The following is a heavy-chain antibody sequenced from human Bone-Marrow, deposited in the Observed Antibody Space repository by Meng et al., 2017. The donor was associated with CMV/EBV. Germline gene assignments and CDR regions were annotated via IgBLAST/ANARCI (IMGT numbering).Heavy chain of an antibody. CDR3: AKFVRVVVVPAASD. Sequence: GESLKISCAASGFTFSSYDMHWVRQATGKGLEWVSAIGTAGDTYYPGSVKGRFTISRDNSKNTLYLQMNSLRAEDTAVYYCAKFVRVVVVPAASDWGQGTLVTVSS. V-gene: IGHV3-13*01. CDR2: IGTAGDT. J-gene: IGHJ4*02. D-gene: IGHD2-2*01. CDR1: GFTFSSYD.